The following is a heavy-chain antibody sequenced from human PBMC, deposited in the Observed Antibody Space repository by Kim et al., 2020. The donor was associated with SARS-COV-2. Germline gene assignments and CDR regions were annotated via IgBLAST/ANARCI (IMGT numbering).Heavy chain of an antibody. CDR2: MNPNSGNT. Sequence: ASVKVSCKASGYTFTSYDINWVRQATGQGLEWMGWMNPNSGNTGYAQKFQGRVTMTRNTSISTAYMELSSLRSEDTAVYYCARVELRYFDWVPMGGMDVWGQGTTVTVSS. J-gene: IGHJ6*02. D-gene: IGHD3-9*01. CDR1: GYTFTSYD. V-gene: IGHV1-8*01. CDR3: ARVELRYFDWVPMGGMDV.